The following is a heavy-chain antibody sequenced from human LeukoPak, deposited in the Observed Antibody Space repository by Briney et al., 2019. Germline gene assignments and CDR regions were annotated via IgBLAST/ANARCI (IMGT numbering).Heavy chain of an antibody. CDR2: IYTSGST. Sequence: PSETLSLTCTVSGGSISSYYWSWIRQPPGKGLEWIGYIYTSGSTNCNPSLKSRVTISVDTSKNQFSLKLSSVTAADTAVYYCARHRARFDPWGQGTLVTVSS. CDR3: ARHRARFDP. CDR1: GGSISSYY. J-gene: IGHJ5*02. V-gene: IGHV4-4*09.